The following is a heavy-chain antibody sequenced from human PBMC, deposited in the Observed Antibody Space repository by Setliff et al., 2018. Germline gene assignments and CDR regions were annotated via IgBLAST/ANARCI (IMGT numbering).Heavy chain of an antibody. CDR2: INYSGIT. J-gene: IGHJ3*02. Sequence: SETLSLTCTVPGGSISDNGYFWGWVRQPPGKGLEWIGSINYSGITYYSPSLKSRVIVSVDTSKNQFSLKLSSVTAADTAVYYCARLPGYCNGGNCYGYYTFDIWGQGTMVTVSS. V-gene: IGHV4-39*01. CDR1: GGSISDNGYF. CDR3: ARLPGYCNGGNCYGYYTFDI. D-gene: IGHD2-15*01.